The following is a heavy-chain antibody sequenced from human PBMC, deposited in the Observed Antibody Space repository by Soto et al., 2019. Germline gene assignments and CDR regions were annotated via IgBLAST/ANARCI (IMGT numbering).Heavy chain of an antibody. Sequence: QVQLVQSGAEVKKPGSSVKVSCQTSGATFSSLGIGWVRQAPGQGLEWMGGIIPIFHAANYAQRFQGRFTIISDKSTSTVYMELSGLRSEDTPLYFCATKRAYSRDGLVAYFDPWCQGTMVIVS. D-gene: IGHD2-8*02. CDR1: GATFSSLG. V-gene: IGHV1-69*06. J-gene: IGHJ4*02. CDR2: IIPIFHAA. CDR3: ATKRAYSRDGLVAYFDP.